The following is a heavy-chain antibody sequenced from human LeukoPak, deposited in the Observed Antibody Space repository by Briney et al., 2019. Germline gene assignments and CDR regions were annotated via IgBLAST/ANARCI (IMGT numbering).Heavy chain of an antibody. CDR1: GYTFTSYG. V-gene: IGHV1-18*01. Sequence: ASVKVSCKASGYTFTSYGISWVRQTPGQGLEWIGWISAYNGNTNYAQKLQGRVTMTTDTSTSTAYMELRSLRSDDTAVYYCARFHPDLVYATYYFDYWGQGTLVTVSS. D-gene: IGHD2-8*01. J-gene: IGHJ4*02. CDR2: ISAYNGNT. CDR3: ARFHPDLVYATYYFDY.